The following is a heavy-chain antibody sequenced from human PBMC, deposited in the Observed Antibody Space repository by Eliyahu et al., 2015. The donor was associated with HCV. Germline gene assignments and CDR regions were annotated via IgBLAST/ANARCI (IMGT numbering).Heavy chain of an antibody. Sequence: QVQLVQXGAEVKKPGASVKVSCKASGXTFTSYYMHWVRQAPGQGLEWMGIINPSGGSTSYAQKFQGRVTMTRDTSTSTVYMELSSLRSEDTAVYYCARERSQGYGMDVWGQGTTITVSS. CDR3: ARERSQGYGMDV. J-gene: IGHJ6*02. V-gene: IGHV1-46*03. CDR1: GXTFTSYY. CDR2: INPSGGST.